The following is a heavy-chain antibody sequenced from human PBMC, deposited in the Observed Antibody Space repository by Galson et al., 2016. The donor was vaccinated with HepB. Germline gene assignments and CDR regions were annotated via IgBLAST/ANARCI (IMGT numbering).Heavy chain of an antibody. CDR3: ADRHEYFLPVGCSVDY. Sequence: SLRLSCAASGFTFSNYGMHWVRQAPGKGLEWVAADSMDGRRKFYADSVKGRFTISRDNSNSMLVLQMSSLRADDTAGYYCADRHEYFLPVGCSVDYWGQGTQVSVSS. CDR2: DSMDGRRK. J-gene: IGHJ4*02. V-gene: IGHV3-30*03. D-gene: IGHD2/OR15-2a*01. CDR1: GFTFSNYG.